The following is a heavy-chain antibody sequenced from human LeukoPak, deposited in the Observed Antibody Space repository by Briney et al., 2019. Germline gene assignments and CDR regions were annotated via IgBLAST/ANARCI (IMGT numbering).Heavy chain of an antibody. CDR1: GFTFSNYA. CDR3: TREERGYIPAS. D-gene: IGHD3-16*02. CDR2: VSYDGSWD. Sequence: GGSLRLSCAASGFTFSNYAMHWVRQTPGKGLEWVAFVSYDGSWDSHSDSVKGRFTISRDDSKNTLYLQMTRLRAEDTAVYYCTREERGYIPASWGQGTLVTVSS. J-gene: IGHJ5*02. V-gene: IGHV3-30*01.